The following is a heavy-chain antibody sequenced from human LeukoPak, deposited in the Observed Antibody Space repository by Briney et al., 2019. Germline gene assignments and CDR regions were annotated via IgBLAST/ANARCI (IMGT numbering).Heavy chain of an antibody. V-gene: IGHV4-31*03. D-gene: IGHD3-22*01. CDR2: IHPSGRL. Sequence: PSQTLSLTCTVSGASFSSGDQYWNWIRPSPGMGLEWIGSIHPSGRLYNNPSLERRVTISIDTSKNQFSLNLNSVTAADTAVYFCSRGLDSRKLGYWGQGTLVTVSS. CDR1: GASFSSGDQY. CDR3: SRGLDSRKLGY. J-gene: IGHJ4*02.